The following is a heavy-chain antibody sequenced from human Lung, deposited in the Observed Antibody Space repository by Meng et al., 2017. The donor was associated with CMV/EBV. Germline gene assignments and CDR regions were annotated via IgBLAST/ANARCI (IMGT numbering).Heavy chain of an antibody. CDR2: IPHRGSS. D-gene: IGHD3-10*01. CDR1: DDSITNHNW. J-gene: IGHJ1*01. CDR3: LRRSGGSV. V-gene: IGHV4-4*02. Sequence: RESGHALVKPTETLSLTCDVSDDSITNHNWWAWVRQPPGKGLEWIGEIPHRGSSAYNPSFKSRVSMSIDKSKNQFSLKLTSVTAADTAVYHCLRRSGGSVWGQGTLVTVSS.